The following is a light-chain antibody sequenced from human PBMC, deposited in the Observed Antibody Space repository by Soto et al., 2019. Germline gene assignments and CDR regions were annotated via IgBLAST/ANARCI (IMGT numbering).Light chain of an antibody. J-gene: IGKJ3*01. Sequence: DMQMTQSPSSVSASVGDRVTITCRASQGISGWLAWYQQKPGKAPKLLIYAASTLQSWVPSRFSGSRSGTDFTLTISSLQPEVFATYYCQQASSFLFTFGPGTKVDIK. CDR2: AAS. CDR1: QGISGW. V-gene: IGKV1-12*02. CDR3: QQASSFLFT.